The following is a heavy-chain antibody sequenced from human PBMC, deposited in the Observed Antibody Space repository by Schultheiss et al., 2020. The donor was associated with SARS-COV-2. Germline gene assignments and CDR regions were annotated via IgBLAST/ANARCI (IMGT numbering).Heavy chain of an antibody. CDR1: GGSISSYY. Sequence: SETLSLTCAVSGGSISSYYWSWIRQPPGKGLEWIGYIYYSGSTFYNPSLKSRVAISVDTSENQFSLKLSSVTAADTAVYYCARDQAYGDYYYYYGMDVWGQGTTVTVPS. V-gene: IGHV4-59*12. J-gene: IGHJ6*02. CDR2: IYYSGST. CDR3: ARDQAYGDYYYYYGMDV. D-gene: IGHD4-17*01.